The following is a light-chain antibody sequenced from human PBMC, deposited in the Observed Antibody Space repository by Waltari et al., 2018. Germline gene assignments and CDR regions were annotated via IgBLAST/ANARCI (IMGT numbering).Light chain of an antibody. CDR3: VLYMGSGIPV. CDR1: SRSVSTSYY. J-gene: IGLJ3*02. Sequence: QTVVTQEPSFSVSPGGTVTLTCGLSSRSVSTSYYPSWYQQTPGQAPRTLIYSTNTRSSGVPDRFSGSILGNKAALTITGAQADDESDYYCVLYMGSGIPVFGGGTKLTVL. V-gene: IGLV8-61*01. CDR2: STN.